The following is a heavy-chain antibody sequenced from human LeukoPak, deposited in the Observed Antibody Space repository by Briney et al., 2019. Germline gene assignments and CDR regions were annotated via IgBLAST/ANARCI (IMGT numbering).Heavy chain of an antibody. CDR3: ASLAGYSSGWYGAHFDY. CDR2: ISGSGGST. V-gene: IGHV3-23*01. D-gene: IGHD6-19*01. Sequence: GGSLRLSCAASGFTFSSYAMSWVRQAPGKGLEWVSAISGSGGSTYYADSVKGRFTISRDNSKNTLYLQMNSLRAEDTAVYYCASLAGYSSGWYGAHFDYWGQGTLVTVSS. CDR1: GFTFSSYA. J-gene: IGHJ4*02.